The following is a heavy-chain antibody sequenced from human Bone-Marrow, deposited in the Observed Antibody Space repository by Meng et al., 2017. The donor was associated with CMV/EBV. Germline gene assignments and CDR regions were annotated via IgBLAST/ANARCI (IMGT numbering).Heavy chain of an antibody. D-gene: IGHD3-3*01. CDR3: ATTTVDFWSGYFDY. CDR2: INHSGST. Sequence: LRLSCAVYGGSFSGYYWSWIRQPPGKGLEWIGEINHSGSTNYNPSLKSRVTISVDTSKNQFSLKLSSVTAADTAVYYCATTTVDFWSGYFDYWGQGTLVTVSS. V-gene: IGHV4-34*01. CDR1: GGSFSGYY. J-gene: IGHJ4*02.